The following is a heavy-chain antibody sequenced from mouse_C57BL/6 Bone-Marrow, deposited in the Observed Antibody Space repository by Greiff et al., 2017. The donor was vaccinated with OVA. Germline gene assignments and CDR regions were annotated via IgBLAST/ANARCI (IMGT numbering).Heavy chain of an antibody. CDR1: GYTFTSYW. J-gene: IGHJ1*03. V-gene: IGHV1-72*01. CDR3: AYDYDDGYWYFDV. CDR2: IDPNSGGT. Sequence: QVHVKQPGAELVKPGASVKLSCKASGYTFTSYWMHWVKQRPGRGLEWIGRIDPNSGGTKYNEKFKSKATLTVDKPSSTAYMQLSSLTSEDSAVYYCAYDYDDGYWYFDVWGTGTTVTVSS. D-gene: IGHD2-4*01.